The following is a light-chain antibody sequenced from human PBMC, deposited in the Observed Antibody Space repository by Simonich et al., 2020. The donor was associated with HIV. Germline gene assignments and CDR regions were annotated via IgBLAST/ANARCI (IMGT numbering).Light chain of an antibody. CDR3: QQYNSYSLT. CDR2: KAS. V-gene: IGKV1-5*03. Sequence: DIQMTQSPSSLAASVGDRVTITCQASQDIANYLNWYQQKPGKAPKLLIYKASSLETGVSSRFSGSGSGTEFTLTISSLQPDDIATYYCQQYNSYSLTFGGGTKVEIK. CDR1: QDIANY. J-gene: IGKJ4*01.